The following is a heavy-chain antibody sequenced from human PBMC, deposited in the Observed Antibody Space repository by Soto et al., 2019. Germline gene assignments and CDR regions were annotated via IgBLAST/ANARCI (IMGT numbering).Heavy chain of an antibody. CDR1: DFSISSGHY. J-gene: IGHJ5*02. D-gene: IGHD4-17*01. CDR3: ASLDEYGGYRGFDP. Sequence: SETLSLTCAVSDFSISSGHYWGWIRQPPGKGLEWIGSIYHSGTTYNNPSLKSRVTMSVDTSKNQFSLKLSSVTAADTALYYCASLDEYGGYRGFDPWGQGMLVTVSS. CDR2: IYHSGTT. V-gene: IGHV4-38-2*01.